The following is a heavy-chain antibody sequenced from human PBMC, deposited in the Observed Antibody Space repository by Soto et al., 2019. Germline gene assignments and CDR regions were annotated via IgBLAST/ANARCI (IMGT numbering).Heavy chain of an antibody. J-gene: IGHJ4*02. Sequence: SVKVSCKASGGTFSSYAISWVRQAPGQGLEWMGGIIPIFGTANYAQKFQGRVTITADESTSTAHMEQSSLRSEDTAVYYYARTGTYLYYLDYHGQQTLVTASS. CDR2: IIPIFGTA. V-gene: IGHV1-69*13. CDR1: GGTFSSYA. D-gene: IGHD1-26*01. CDR3: ARTGTYLYYLDY.